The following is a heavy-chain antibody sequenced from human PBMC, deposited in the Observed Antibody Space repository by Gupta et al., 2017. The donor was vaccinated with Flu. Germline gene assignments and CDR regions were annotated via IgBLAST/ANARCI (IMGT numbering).Heavy chain of an antibody. CDR1: GSTFSSCA. V-gene: IGHV3-23*01. Sequence: EVQLLESGGGLVQPGGSLRLSGAGSGSTFSSCAMRWVRQAPVKGLECVSVSRASGNTTYYADSVKGRFTISRDNSKNTLYLQMNSLRAEDTAVYYCARTKWIQPKRMDVWGQGTTVTVSS. J-gene: IGHJ6*02. CDR3: ARTKWIQPKRMDV. CDR2: SRASGNTT. D-gene: IGHD5-18*01.